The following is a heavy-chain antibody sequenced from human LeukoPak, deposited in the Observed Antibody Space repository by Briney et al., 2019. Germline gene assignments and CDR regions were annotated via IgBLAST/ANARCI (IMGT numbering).Heavy chain of an antibody. J-gene: IGHJ4*02. CDR2: IYYSGST. V-gene: IGHV4-59*08. CDR3: ARAPNYGGKPFDY. Sequence: SETLSLTCTVSGGSISSYYWSWMRQPPGKGLEWIGYIYYSGSTSYNPSLKSRVTISVDTSKNQFSLKLSSVTAADTAVYYCARAPNYGGKPFDYWGQGTLVTVSS. D-gene: IGHD4-23*01. CDR1: GGSISSYY.